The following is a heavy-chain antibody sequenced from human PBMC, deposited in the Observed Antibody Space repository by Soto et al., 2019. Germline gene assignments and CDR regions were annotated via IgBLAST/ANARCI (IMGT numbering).Heavy chain of an antibody. V-gene: IGHV4-31*03. D-gene: IGHD2-21*01. Sequence: QVQLQESGPGLVKPSQTLSLTCTVSGGSISSGGYYWSWIRQHPGKGLEWIGYIYYSGSTYYNPSLNSRVTIAVETSKNQFSLKLSSVTAADTAVYYCAASCVGCGGFNYYGMYVWGQGTTVTVSS. J-gene: IGHJ6*02. CDR2: IYYSGST. CDR1: GGSISSGGYY. CDR3: AASCVGCGGFNYYGMYV.